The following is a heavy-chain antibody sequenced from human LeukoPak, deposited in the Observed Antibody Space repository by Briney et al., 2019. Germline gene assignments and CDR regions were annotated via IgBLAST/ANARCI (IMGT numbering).Heavy chain of an antibody. Sequence: ASVKVSCKASGYTFTGYYMHWVRQAPGQGLEWMGWINPNSGGTNYAQKFQGRVTMTRDTSISTAYIELSRLRSDDTAVYYCARDQAGSGWEPNSFDYWGQGTLVTVSS. CDR2: INPNSGGT. CDR3: ARDQAGSGWEPNSFDY. V-gene: IGHV1-2*02. CDR1: GYTFTGYY. J-gene: IGHJ4*02. D-gene: IGHD6-19*01.